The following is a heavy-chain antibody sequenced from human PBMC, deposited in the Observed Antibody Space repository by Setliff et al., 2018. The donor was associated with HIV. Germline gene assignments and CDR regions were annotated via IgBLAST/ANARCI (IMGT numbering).Heavy chain of an antibody. J-gene: IGHJ5*02. V-gene: IGHV4-59*08. D-gene: IGHD3-10*01. Sequence: PSETLSLTCTVSGGSLRTFHWTWLRQAPGRGLEWLGHIYDVGVTNYNPSLKHRVTISLDASQTRCSLTLASVTATDTAVYFCAKRRGSGTLYDAFDPWGQGILVTVSS. CDR1: GGSLRTFH. CDR3: AKRRGSGTLYDAFDP. CDR2: IYDVGVT.